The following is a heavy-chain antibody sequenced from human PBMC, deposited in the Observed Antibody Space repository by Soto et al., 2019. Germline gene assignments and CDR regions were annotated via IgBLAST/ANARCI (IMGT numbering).Heavy chain of an antibody. Sequence: QVQLVQSGAEVKKPGSSVKVSCKASGGTFSSYAISWVRQAPGQGLEWLGGIISIFGTANDAQKFQGRVTVTADESTSTAYMELSSLRSEDTAVYDCAATRYWNAGRYCYGMDVWGQGTAVTVSS. D-gene: IGHD1-1*01. CDR3: AATRYWNAGRYCYGMDV. CDR2: IISIFGTA. V-gene: IGHV1-69*12. J-gene: IGHJ6*02. CDR1: GGTFSSYA.